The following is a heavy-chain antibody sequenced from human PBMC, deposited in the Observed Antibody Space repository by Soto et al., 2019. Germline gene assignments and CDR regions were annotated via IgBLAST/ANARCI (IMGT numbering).Heavy chain of an antibody. D-gene: IGHD1-26*01. Sequence: EVQLLESGGGLVQPGGSLRLSCAASGFTFSSYAMRWVRQAPVKGLEWVSAISGSGGSTYYADSVKGRFTISRDNSKNTLYLQMNSLRAEDTAVYYCARRGSGSDYDYWGQGTQVTVSS. CDR3: ARRGSGSDYDY. CDR1: GFTFSSYA. J-gene: IGHJ4*02. CDR2: ISGSGGST. V-gene: IGHV3-23*01.